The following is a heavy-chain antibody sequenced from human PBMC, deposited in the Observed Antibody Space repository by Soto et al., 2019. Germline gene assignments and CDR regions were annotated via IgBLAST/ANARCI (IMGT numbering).Heavy chain of an antibody. CDR3: ARIPHRDYYYGMDV. CDR2: IYYSGST. J-gene: IGHJ6*02. Sequence: SETLSLTCTVSGGSISSYYWSWIRQPPGKGLEWIGYIYYSGSTNYNPSLESRVTISVDTSKNQFSLKLSSVTAADTAVYYCARIPHRDYYYGMDVWGQGTTVTVSS. CDR1: GGSISSYY. V-gene: IGHV4-59*01.